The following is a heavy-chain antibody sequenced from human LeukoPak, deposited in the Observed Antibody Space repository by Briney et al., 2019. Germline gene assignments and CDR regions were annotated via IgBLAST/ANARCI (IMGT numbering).Heavy chain of an antibody. Sequence: ASVKVSCKASGYPFTSYYMHWVRQAPGQGLEWMGISNPSGGSTSYAQKLQGRVTMTTDTSTSTAYMELRSLRSDDTAVYYCARDSFWSHGSGSYYFDWGQGTLVTVSS. D-gene: IGHD3-10*01. V-gene: IGHV1-46*01. J-gene: IGHJ4*02. CDR2: SNPSGGST. CDR1: GYPFTSYY. CDR3: ARDSFWSHGSGSYYFD.